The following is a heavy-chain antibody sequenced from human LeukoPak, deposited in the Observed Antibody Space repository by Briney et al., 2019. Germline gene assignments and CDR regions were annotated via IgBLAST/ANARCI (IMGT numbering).Heavy chain of an antibody. CDR3: ARQGSYDYVWGSYRQLDY. CDR2: ISSNGGST. J-gene: IGHJ4*02. D-gene: IGHD3-16*02. V-gene: IGHV3-64*01. Sequence: GGSLRLSCAASGFTFSSYAMHWVRQAPGKGLEYVSAISSNGGSTYYANSVKGRFTISRDNSKNTLYLQMGSLRAEDMAVYYCARQGSYDYVWGSYRQLDYWGQGTLVTVSS. CDR1: GFTFSSYA.